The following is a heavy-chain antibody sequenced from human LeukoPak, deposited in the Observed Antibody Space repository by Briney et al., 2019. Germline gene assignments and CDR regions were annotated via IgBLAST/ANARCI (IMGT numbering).Heavy chain of an antibody. CDR1: GGPINSHY. D-gene: IGHD5-18*01. CDR2: IYYSGST. J-gene: IGHJ3*02. CDR3: AREDTAMVRTAFDI. Sequence: KPSETLSLTCTVSGGPINSHYWSWIRQPPGKGLEWIGYIYYSGSTNYNPSLKSRVTISVDTSKNQFSLKLSSVTAADTAVYFCAREDTAMVRTAFDIWGQGTMVTVSS. V-gene: IGHV4-59*11.